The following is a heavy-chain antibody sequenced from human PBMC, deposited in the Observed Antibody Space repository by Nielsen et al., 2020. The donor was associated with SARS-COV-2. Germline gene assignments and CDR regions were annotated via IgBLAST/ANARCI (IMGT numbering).Heavy chain of an antibody. CDR3: ARGVPSGSYYDY. D-gene: IGHD1-26*01. Sequence: SETLSLTFSVYGGSFSGYYWSWIRQPPGKGLEWIGEINHSGSTNYNPSLKSRVTISLDTSKNQFSLKLSSVTAADTAVYYCARGVPSGSYYDYWGQGTLVTVSS. CDR2: INHSGST. V-gene: IGHV4-34*01. J-gene: IGHJ4*02. CDR1: GGSFSGYY.